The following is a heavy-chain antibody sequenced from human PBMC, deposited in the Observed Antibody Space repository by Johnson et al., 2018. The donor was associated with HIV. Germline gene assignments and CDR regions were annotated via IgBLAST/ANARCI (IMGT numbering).Heavy chain of an antibody. CDR3: AKVFKVRVAGAFDI. CDR2: INWSGASA. Sequence: VHLVESGGGVVRPGESLGLSCAASEFTFGDYDMAWVRVAPGKGLEWVSGINWSGASAGYADSVKGRFTISRDNGKNSLYLQVNSLRADDTALYYCAKVFKVRVAGAFDIWGQGTMVTVSS. J-gene: IGHJ3*02. D-gene: IGHD6-19*01. V-gene: IGHV3-20*04. CDR1: EFTFGDYD.